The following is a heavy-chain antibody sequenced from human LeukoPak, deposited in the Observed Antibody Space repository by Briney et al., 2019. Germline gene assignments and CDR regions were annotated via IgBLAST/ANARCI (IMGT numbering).Heavy chain of an antibody. CDR1: GFTFSTSW. Sequence: GGSLRLSCAASGFTFSTSWMSWFRQAPGKGLEWVANIKPDGGEKYYVDSVRGRFTASRDNAENSLYLQMNILRAEDTAVYYCARITWIQLWHDFDYWGQGALVTVSS. V-gene: IGHV3-7*04. CDR2: IKPDGGEK. CDR3: ARITWIQLWHDFDY. J-gene: IGHJ4*02. D-gene: IGHD5-18*01.